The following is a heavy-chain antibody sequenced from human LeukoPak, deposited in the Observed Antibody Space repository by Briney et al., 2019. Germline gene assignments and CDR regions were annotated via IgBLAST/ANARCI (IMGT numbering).Heavy chain of an antibody. J-gene: IGHJ5*02. Sequence: PGGSLRLSCAASGFTFSSSTMNWVRRAPGKGLEWVSSISSSSDYIYYADSVKGRFTISRDNAKNSLYLQMNSLRAEDTAVYYCVRIPNSANFPNWFDPWGLGTLVTVSS. CDR2: ISSSSDYI. CDR3: VRIPNSANFPNWFDP. D-gene: IGHD4/OR15-4a*01. V-gene: IGHV3-21*01. CDR1: GFTFSSST.